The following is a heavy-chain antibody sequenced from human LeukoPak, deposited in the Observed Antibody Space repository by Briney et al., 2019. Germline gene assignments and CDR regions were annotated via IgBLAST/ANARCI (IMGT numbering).Heavy chain of an antibody. D-gene: IGHD4-17*01. Sequence: SETLSLTCTVSGDSVSSTNSYWVWIRQPPGKGLEWLGSVYYSGSAYYNMSLMNRVTISIDTSKNQFSLKVKSVTAADTAVYFCAGVTTVNDDAFDIWGQGTMVTVSS. CDR3: AGVTTVNDDAFDI. CDR2: VYYSGSA. CDR1: GDSVSSTNSY. J-gene: IGHJ3*02. V-gene: IGHV4-39*01.